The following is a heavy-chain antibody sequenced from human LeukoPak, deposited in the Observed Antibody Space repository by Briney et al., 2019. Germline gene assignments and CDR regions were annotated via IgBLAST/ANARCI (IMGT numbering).Heavy chain of an antibody. CDR2: ISSNGGST. Sequence: GGSLRLSCAASGFTFSSYAMHWVRQAPGKGLVYVSAISSNGGSTYYANSVKGRFTISRDNSKNTLYLQMGSLRAEDMAAYYCAREGYDFWSGPPYMDVWGQGTTVTVSS. J-gene: IGHJ6*02. V-gene: IGHV3-64*01. CDR1: GFTFSSYA. D-gene: IGHD3-3*01. CDR3: AREGYDFWSGPPYMDV.